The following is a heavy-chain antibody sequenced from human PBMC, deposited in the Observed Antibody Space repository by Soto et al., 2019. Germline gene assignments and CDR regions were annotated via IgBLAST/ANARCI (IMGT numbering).Heavy chain of an antibody. D-gene: IGHD6-13*01. Sequence: GGSLRLSCAASGFTFSSYGMHWVRQAPGKGLEWVAVIWYDGSNKYYADSVKGRFTISRDNSKNTLYLQMNSLRAEDTAVYYCATGGDSSSWYLGWGQGTLVTVSS. J-gene: IGHJ4*02. CDR3: ATGGDSSSWYLG. CDR1: GFTFSSYG. V-gene: IGHV3-33*01. CDR2: IWYDGSNK.